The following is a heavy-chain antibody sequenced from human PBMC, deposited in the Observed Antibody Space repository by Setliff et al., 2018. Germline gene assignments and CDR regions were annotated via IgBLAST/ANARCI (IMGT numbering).Heavy chain of an antibody. Sequence: VASVKVSCKTSRGTFSNYAISWVRQAPGQGLEWMGRINPNSGGTNYAQKFQGRVTMTEDTSTDTAYMELSSLRSEDTAVYYCATSYSGSYYGYWGQGTLVTVSS. CDR3: ATSYSGSYYGY. CDR1: RGTFSNYA. J-gene: IGHJ4*02. V-gene: IGHV1-69*10. CDR2: INPNSGGT. D-gene: IGHD1-26*01.